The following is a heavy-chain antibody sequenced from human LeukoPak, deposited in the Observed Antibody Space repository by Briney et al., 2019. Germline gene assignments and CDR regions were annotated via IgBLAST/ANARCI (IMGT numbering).Heavy chain of an antibody. CDR2: ISYDGSNK. V-gene: IGHV3-30-3*01. J-gene: IGHJ4*02. CDR1: GFTFSSYA. CDR3: ARLGSYDSSDY. Sequence: PGRSLRLSCAASGFTFSSYAMHWVRQAPGKGLEWVAVISYDGSNKYYADSVKGRFTISRDNSKNSLYLQMDSLRAEDTAVYYCARLGSYDSSDYWGQGTLVTVSS. D-gene: IGHD3-10*01.